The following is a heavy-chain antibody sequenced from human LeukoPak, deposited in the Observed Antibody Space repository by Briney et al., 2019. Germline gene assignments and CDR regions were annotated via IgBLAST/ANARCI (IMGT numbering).Heavy chain of an antibody. J-gene: IGHJ6*03. CDR3: ARSPYYYYYMDV. CDR1: GFTFSSYE. Sequence: GGSLRLSCAASGFTFSSYEMNWVRQAPGKGLEWVSYISSSGSTIYYTDSVKGRFTISRDNAKNSLYLQMNSLRAEDTAVYYCARSPYYYYYMDVWGKGTTVTISS. CDR2: ISSSGSTI. V-gene: IGHV3-48*03.